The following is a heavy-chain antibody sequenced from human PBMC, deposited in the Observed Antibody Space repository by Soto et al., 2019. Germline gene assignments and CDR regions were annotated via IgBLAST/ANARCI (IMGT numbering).Heavy chain of an antibody. CDR3: ARGRHSSSADY. V-gene: IGHV1-2*02. D-gene: IGHD6-6*01. Sequence: ASVKVSCKASQYTFTGYYIHWVRQAPGQGLEWMGWNNPNNGDTNYAQKFQGRVTITADESTSTAYMELSSLRSEDTAVYYCARGRHSSSADYWGQGTLVTVSS. J-gene: IGHJ4*02. CDR2: NNPNNGDT. CDR1: QYTFTGYY.